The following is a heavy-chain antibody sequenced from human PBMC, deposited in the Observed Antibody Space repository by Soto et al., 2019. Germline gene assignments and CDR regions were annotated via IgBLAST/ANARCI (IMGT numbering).Heavy chain of an antibody. D-gene: IGHD6-19*01. V-gene: IGHV1-3*01. CDR1: GYTFTSYA. CDR2: VNAGNGYT. CDR3: ARGSIAVAGSNDMDV. Sequence: QVQLVQSGAEVKKPGASVKVSCKAAGYTFTSYAIHWVRQAPGQGLEWMGWVNAGNGYTKYSQKFQGRITMTRDTSASTAYMELSSLRSEDRAVYYCARGSIAVAGSNDMDVWGQGTTILVSS. J-gene: IGHJ6*02.